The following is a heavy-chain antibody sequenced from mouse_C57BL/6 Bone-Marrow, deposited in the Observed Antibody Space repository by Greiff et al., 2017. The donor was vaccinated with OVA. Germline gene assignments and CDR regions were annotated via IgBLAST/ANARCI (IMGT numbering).Heavy chain of an antibody. CDR3: ARRNWDGYFDV. CDR2: INPYNGGT. Sequence: EVQLQESGPVLVKPGASVKMSCKASGYTFTDYYMNWVKQSHGKSLEWIGVINPYNGGTSYNQKFKGKATLTVDKSSSTAYMELNSLTSEDSAVYYCARRNWDGYFDVWGTGTTVTVSS. V-gene: IGHV1-19*01. J-gene: IGHJ1*03. D-gene: IGHD4-1*01. CDR1: GYTFTDYY.